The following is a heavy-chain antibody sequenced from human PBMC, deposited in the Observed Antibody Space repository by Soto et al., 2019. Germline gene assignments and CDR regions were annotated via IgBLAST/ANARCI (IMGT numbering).Heavy chain of an antibody. J-gene: IGHJ4*02. CDR1: GFTFSSYA. CDR2: ISYDGSNK. D-gene: IGHD2-2*01. V-gene: IGHV3-30-3*01. Sequence: PGGSLRLSCAASGFTFSSYAMHWVRQAPGKGLEWVAVISYDGSNKYYADSVKGRFTISRDNSKNTLYLQMNSLRAEDTAVYYCAREEGSSTSNTFDYWGQGTLVTVSS. CDR3: AREEGSSTSNTFDY.